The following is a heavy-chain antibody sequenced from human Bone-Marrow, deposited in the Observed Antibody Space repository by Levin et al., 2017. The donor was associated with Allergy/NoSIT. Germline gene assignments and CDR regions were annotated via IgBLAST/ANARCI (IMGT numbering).Heavy chain of an antibody. CDR3: ARQTKWLGEIDY. CDR1: GFSLSTNGVG. V-gene: IGHV2-5*02. Sequence: SGPTLVKPTQTLTLTCTFSGFSLSTNGVGVGWIRQPPGKALEWLGFIYWDDDERYSPSLKSRLTITKDTSKNQVVLTMTNMDPVDTATYCCARQTKWLGEIDYWGQGTLVTVSS. CDR2: IYWDDDE. J-gene: IGHJ4*02. D-gene: IGHD6-19*01.